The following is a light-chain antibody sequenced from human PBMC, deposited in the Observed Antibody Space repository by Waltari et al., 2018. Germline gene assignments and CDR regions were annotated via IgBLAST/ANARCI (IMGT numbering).Light chain of an antibody. V-gene: IGKV4-1*01. J-gene: IGKJ3*01. CDR1: QSIMYSSKNKNF. Sequence: DIVMSQSPDSLAVSLGERATINCRSSQSIMYSSKNKNFLAWYQQKPGQSPKLLIYWASTRQSGVPDRFTGSWSGTDFTLTITSVQPEDVAIYYCQQYFITPFTFGPGTKVEIK. CDR3: QQYFITPFT. CDR2: WAS.